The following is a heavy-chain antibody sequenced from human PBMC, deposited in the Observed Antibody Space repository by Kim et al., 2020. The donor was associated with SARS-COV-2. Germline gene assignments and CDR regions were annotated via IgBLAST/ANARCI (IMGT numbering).Heavy chain of an antibody. V-gene: IGHV3-48*03. CDR2: ISSSGSTI. Sequence: GGSLRLSCAASGFTFSSYEMNWVRQAPGKGLEWVSYISSSGSTIYYADSVKGRFTISRDNAKNSLYLQMNSLRAEDTAVYYCARVRKGWILTGYYLYGMDVWGQGTTVTVSS. CDR3: ARVRKGWILTGYYLYGMDV. J-gene: IGHJ6*02. D-gene: IGHD3-9*01. CDR1: GFTFSSYE.